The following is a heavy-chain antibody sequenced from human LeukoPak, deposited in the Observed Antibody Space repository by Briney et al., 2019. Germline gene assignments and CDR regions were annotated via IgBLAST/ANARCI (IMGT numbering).Heavy chain of an antibody. CDR2: IKQDGSEK. Sequence: GGSLRLSCAASGFTFSTYWMSWVRQAPGKGPEWVANIKQDGSEKYYVDSLKGRFTVSRDNAKNSLYLQMNSLRVEDTAVYYCARDDIYCSSSSCYYRYWGRGTLVTVSS. V-gene: IGHV3-7*05. CDR3: ARDDIYCSSSSCYYRY. CDR1: GFTFSTYW. J-gene: IGHJ4*02. D-gene: IGHD2-2*01.